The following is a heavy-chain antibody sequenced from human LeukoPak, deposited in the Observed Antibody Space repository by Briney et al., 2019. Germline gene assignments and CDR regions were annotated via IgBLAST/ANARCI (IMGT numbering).Heavy chain of an antibody. D-gene: IGHD2-2*02. V-gene: IGHV1-8*01. Sequence: GASVKVSCKASGYTFTSYDINWVRQATGQGLEWMGWMNPNSGNTGYAQKFQGRVTMTRNTSISTAYMELSSLRSEDTAVYYCARGVRRIVVVPAAILRFDPWGQGTLVTVSS. CDR2: MNPNSGNT. J-gene: IGHJ5*02. CDR1: GYTFTSYD. CDR3: ARGVRRIVVVPAAILRFDP.